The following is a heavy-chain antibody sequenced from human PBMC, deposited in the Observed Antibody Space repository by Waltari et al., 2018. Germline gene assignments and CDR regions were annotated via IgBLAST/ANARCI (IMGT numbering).Heavy chain of an antibody. D-gene: IGHD2-21*02. CDR3: ASGLNLDY. CDR1: GFPFSSYW. V-gene: IGHV3-7*03. Sequence: EVPLVESGGVLVQPGGSRRLSCAASGFPFSSYWMTSVRQAPGKVLEWVANIKQDGSEIHYVDSVKGRFTISRDNAKISLYLQMNGLGAEDAAVYYCASGLNLDYWGQGTLVTVSS. J-gene: IGHJ4*02. CDR2: IKQDGSEI.